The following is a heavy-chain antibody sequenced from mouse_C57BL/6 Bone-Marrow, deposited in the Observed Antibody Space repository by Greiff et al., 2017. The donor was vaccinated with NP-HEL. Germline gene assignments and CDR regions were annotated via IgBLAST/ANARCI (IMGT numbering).Heavy chain of an antibody. V-gene: IGHV1-64*01. CDR2: IHPNSGST. D-gene: IGHD4-1*01. J-gene: IGHJ4*01. CDR3: ARWEVYYAMDY. Sequence: QVQLQQPGAELVKPGASVKLSCTASGYTFTSYWMHWVKQRPGQGLEWIGMIHPNSGSTNSNEKFNSKATLTVAKSSRTAYMQLSSLTSEDSAVYYCARWEVYYAMDYWGQGTSVTVSS. CDR1: GYTFTSYW.